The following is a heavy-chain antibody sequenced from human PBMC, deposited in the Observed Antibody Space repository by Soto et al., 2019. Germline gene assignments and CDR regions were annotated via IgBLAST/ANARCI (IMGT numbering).Heavy chain of an antibody. CDR1: GGPISSSRYY. CDR3: ARRAGWHDFWSGYCYYFDN. J-gene: IGHJ4*02. D-gene: IGHD3-3*01. Sequence: SDTLSLTCSVSGGPISSSRYYWGWIRQSPGQGLEYIGSIVYSGTPHYNPSLETRVTLSVDTSKNQFSLKLTSLTAADTAVYYCARRAGWHDFWSGYCYYFDNWGQGTL. V-gene: IGHV4-39*01. CDR2: IVYSGTP.